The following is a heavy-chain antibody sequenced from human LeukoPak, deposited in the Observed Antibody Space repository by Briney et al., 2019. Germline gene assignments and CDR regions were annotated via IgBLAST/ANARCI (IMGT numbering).Heavy chain of an antibody. Sequence: ASVKVSCKASGYTFTSYGISWVRQAPGQGLEWMRWISAYNGNTNYAQKLQGRVTMTTDTSTSTAYMELRSLRSDDTAVYYCARYCSSTSCYTHFQHWGQGTLVTVSS. CDR2: ISAYNGNT. CDR3: ARYCSSTSCYTHFQH. V-gene: IGHV1-18*01. CDR1: GYTFTSYG. J-gene: IGHJ1*01. D-gene: IGHD2-2*02.